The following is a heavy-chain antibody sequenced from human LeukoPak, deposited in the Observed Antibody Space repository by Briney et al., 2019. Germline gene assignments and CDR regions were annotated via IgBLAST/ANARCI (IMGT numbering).Heavy chain of an antibody. CDR3: ARHDHFWSGYYFFDY. CDR2: IYYSGST. CDR1: GGSISSSSYY. J-gene: IGHJ4*02. V-gene: IGHV4-39*01. D-gene: IGHD3-3*02. Sequence: SETLSLTCTVSGGSISSSSYYWGWIRQPPGKGLEWIGSIYYSGSTYYNPSLKSRVTISVDTSKNQFSLKLSSVTASDTAVYYCARHDHFWSGYYFFDYWGQGTLVTVSS.